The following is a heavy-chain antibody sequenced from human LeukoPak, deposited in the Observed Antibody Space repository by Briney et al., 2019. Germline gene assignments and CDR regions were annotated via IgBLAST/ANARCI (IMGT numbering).Heavy chain of an antibody. CDR1: GYTFTNYA. J-gene: IGHJ4*02. V-gene: IGHV1-69*06. CDR3: ARGDKQWLGSTFDY. Sequence: ASVKVSCKASGYTFTNYAMHWVRQAPGQGLEWMGGIIPIFGTANYAQKFQGRVTITADKSTSTAYMELSSLRSEDTAVYYCARGDKQWLGSTFDYWGQGTLVTVSS. CDR2: IIPIFGTA. D-gene: IGHD6-19*01.